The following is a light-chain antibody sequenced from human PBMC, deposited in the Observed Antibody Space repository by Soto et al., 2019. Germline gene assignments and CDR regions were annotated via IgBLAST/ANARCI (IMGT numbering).Light chain of an antibody. V-gene: IGLV2-8*01. CDR3: ASYAGRNNSV. CDR1: SSDVGGYNH. J-gene: IGLJ1*01. CDR2: DVS. Sequence: QSVLTQPPSASGSPGQSVTISCTGTSSDVGGYNHVSWYQQNPGKAPKLMIYDVSKRPSGVPDRFSGSKSGNTASLTISGIQDEDEADYYCASYAGRNNSVFGTGTKLTVL.